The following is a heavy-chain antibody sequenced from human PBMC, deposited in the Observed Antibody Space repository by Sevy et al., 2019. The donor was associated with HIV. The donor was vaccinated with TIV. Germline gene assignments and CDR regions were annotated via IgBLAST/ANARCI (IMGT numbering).Heavy chain of an antibody. D-gene: IGHD1-26*01. Sequence: GGSLRLSCAASGFTFSNYGIHWVRQAPGKGLEWVAITSYDGHNIYYEDSVKGRFTISRDNSKNTLYLQMNSLRAEDTAVYYCAKDLLQLTIKELAQDYYYGMDVWGQGTTVTVSS. J-gene: IGHJ6*02. CDR2: TSYDGHNI. CDR1: GFTFSNYG. V-gene: IGHV3-30*18. CDR3: AKDLLQLTIKELAQDYYYGMDV.